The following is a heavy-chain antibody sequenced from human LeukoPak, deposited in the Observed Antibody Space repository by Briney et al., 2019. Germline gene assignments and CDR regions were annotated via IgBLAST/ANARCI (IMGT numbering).Heavy chain of an antibody. Sequence: GASVKVSCKASGYTFTGYYMHWVRQAPGQGLEWMGWINPNSGGTNYAQKFQGRVTMTRDTSTSTAYMELSRLRSDDTAVYYCARGDSSSWYYFDYWGQGTLVTVSS. CDR2: INPNSGGT. CDR1: GYTFTGYY. J-gene: IGHJ4*02. D-gene: IGHD6-13*01. CDR3: ARGDSSSWYYFDY. V-gene: IGHV1-2*02.